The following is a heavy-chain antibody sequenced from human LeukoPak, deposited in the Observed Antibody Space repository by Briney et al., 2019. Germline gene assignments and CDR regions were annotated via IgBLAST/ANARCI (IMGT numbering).Heavy chain of an antibody. J-gene: IGHJ2*01. V-gene: IGHV4-59*08. CDR1: GGSISPYY. CDR2: IYSSGST. Sequence: SETLSLTCTVSGGSISPYYWSWIRQPPGKGLEWIGYIYSSGSTNYNPPLKSRVTISVDTSKNQFSLKLRSVTAADTAVYYCARGVKIEYSSSSRNWYLDLWGRGTLVTVSS. D-gene: IGHD6-6*01. CDR3: ARGVKIEYSSSSRNWYLDL.